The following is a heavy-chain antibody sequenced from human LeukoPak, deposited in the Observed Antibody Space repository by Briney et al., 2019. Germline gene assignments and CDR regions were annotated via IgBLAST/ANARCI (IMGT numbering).Heavy chain of an antibody. CDR1: GFTFSAYW. J-gene: IGHJ5*02. Sequence: TGGSLRLSCAASGFTFSAYWMTWVRQAPGRGLEWVANIHQDGSDKYYVDSVKGRFTISRDNAKSSLYLQMNSLRAEDTAVYYCAREPAAGQGDWFDPWGQGTLVTVSS. CDR3: AREPAAGQGDWFDP. D-gene: IGHD6-13*01. V-gene: IGHV3-7*05. CDR2: IHQDGSDK.